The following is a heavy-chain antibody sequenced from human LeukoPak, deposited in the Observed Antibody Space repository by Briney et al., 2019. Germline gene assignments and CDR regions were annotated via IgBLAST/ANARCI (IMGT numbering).Heavy chain of an antibody. J-gene: IGHJ3*02. Sequence: PGGSLRLSCAASGFTFSSYWMSWVRQAPGKGLEWVSAISGSGGSTYYADSVKGRFTISRDNSKNTLYLQMNSLRAEDTAVYYCAKAYDFWSGYYGYDAFDIWGQGTMVTVSS. V-gene: IGHV3-23*01. CDR2: ISGSGGST. D-gene: IGHD3-3*01. CDR1: GFTFSSYW. CDR3: AKAYDFWSGYYGYDAFDI.